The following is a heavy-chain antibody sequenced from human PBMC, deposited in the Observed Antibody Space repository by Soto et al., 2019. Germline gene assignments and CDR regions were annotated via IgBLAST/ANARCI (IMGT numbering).Heavy chain of an antibody. D-gene: IGHD3-10*01. CDR1: GYTFTSYY. CDR3: ARAVRGPYYYYGMDV. J-gene: IGHJ6*02. CDR2: INPSGGST. Sequence: QVQLVQSGAEVKKPGASVKVSCKASGYTFTSYYMHWVRQAPGQGLEWMGIINPSGGSTSYAQKFQVRLTMARDLSTSTVYMELSSLRSEDTAVYYCARAVRGPYYYYGMDVWGQGTTVTVSS. V-gene: IGHV1-46*03.